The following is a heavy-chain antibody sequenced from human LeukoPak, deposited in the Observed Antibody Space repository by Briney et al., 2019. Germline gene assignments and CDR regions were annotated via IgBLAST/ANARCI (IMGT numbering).Heavy chain of an antibody. J-gene: IGHJ6*02. CDR1: GGSISSGGYS. CDR3: ARDRGITGTTYYYYYGMDV. V-gene: IGHV4-30-2*01. Sequence: PSETLSLTCAVSGGSISSGGYSWSWIRQPPGKGLEWIGYIYHSGSTNYNPSLKSRVTISVDTSKNQFSLELSSVTAADTAVYYCARDRGITGTTYYYYYGMDVWGQGTTVTVSS. D-gene: IGHD1-7*01. CDR2: IYHSGST.